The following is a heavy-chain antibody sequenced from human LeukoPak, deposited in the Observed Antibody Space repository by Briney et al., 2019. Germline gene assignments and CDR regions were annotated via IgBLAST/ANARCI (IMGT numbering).Heavy chain of an antibody. D-gene: IGHD3-16*01. J-gene: IGHJ6*02. V-gene: IGHV3-30*03. CDR1: GFTFSSYG. CDR2: ISYDGSNK. Sequence: GRSLRLSCAASGFTFSSYGMHWVRQAPGKGLEWVAVISYDGSNKYYADSVKGRFTISRDNSKNTLYLQMNSLRAEDTAVYYCARDRLLSGYENYYYYGMDVWGQGTTVTVSS. CDR3: ARDRLLSGYENYYYYGMDV.